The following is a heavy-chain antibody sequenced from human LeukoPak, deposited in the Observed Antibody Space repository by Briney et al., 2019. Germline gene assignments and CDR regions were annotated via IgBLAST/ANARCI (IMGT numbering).Heavy chain of an antibody. V-gene: IGHV4-34*01. D-gene: IGHD3-22*01. CDR2: INHSGST. CDR1: GGSFSGYY. CDR3: ARVETYYYDSSGYYFDPDAFDI. J-gene: IGHJ3*02. Sequence: SSETLSLTCAVYGGSFSGYYWSWIRQPPGKGLEWIGEINHSGSTNYNPSLKSRVTISVDTSKNQFSLKLSSVTAADTAVYYCARVETYYYDSSGYYFDPDAFDIWGQGTMVTVSS.